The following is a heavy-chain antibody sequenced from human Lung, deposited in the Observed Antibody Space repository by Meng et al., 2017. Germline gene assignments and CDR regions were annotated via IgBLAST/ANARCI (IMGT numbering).Heavy chain of an antibody. J-gene: IGHJ4*02. CDR2: INHSGST. CDR1: GGSFSDYY. V-gene: IGHV4-34*01. D-gene: IGHD4-11*01. Sequence: QVQVQRWGAGLLKPSETLSLTCVVSGGSFSDYYWSWIRQPPGKGLEWIGEINHSGSTNYNPSLESRATISVDTSQNNLSLKLSSVTAADSAVYYCARGPTTMAHDFDYWGQGTLVTVS. CDR3: ARGPTTMAHDFDY.